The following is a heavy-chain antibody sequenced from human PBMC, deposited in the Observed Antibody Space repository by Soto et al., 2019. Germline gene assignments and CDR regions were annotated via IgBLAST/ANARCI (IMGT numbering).Heavy chain of an antibody. CDR3: ARSRRSNRSFDY. CDR1: GGSISTYW. V-gene: IGHV4-59*01. D-gene: IGHD2-8*01. J-gene: IGHJ4*02. CDR2: IYYSGST. Sequence: SETLSLTCTVSGGSISTYWCSWIRQPPRKGLEWIGYIYYSGSTNYSPSLKSRVTISVDTSKNQFSLKLTSVTAADTAVYYCARSRRSNRSFDYWGQGTLVTVCS.